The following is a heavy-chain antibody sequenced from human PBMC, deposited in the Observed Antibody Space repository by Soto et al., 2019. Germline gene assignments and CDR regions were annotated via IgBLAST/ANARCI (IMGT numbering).Heavy chain of an antibody. CDR3: AKGYGDYRPPLQFDP. V-gene: IGHV4-31*03. CDR1: GGSISSGGYY. Sequence: QVQLQESGPGLVKPSQTLSLTCTVSGGSISSGGYYWSWIRQHPGKGLEWIGYIYYSGSTYYNPSLKSRVTRSVDTSKNQFALKLSSVTAADTAVYYCAKGYGDYRPPLQFDPWGQGTLVTVSS. D-gene: IGHD4-17*01. CDR2: IYYSGST. J-gene: IGHJ5*02.